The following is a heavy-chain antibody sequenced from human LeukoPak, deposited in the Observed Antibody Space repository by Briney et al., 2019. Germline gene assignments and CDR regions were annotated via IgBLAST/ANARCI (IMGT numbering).Heavy chain of an antibody. CDR2: VRNRHSNYAT. Sequence: GGSLKLSCEASGFNISGSAMHWVRQASGKGLEWVGHVRNRHSNYATAYAASVKGRFTISRDDSKNTAYLQMNSLKSEDTAVYYCTRNIDIVVVVAATPFSPWGQGILVTVSS. J-gene: IGHJ5*02. D-gene: IGHD2-15*01. CDR3: TRNIDIVVVVAATPFSP. V-gene: IGHV3-73*01. CDR1: GFNISGSA.